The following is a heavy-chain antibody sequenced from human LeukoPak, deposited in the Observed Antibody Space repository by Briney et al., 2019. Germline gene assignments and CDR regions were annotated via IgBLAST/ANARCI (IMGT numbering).Heavy chain of an antibody. Sequence: KTSETLSLTCTVSGGSISTYYWSWIRQPPGKGLEWIGYIYYSGNTNYNPSLKSRVTISVDTSKNQFSLQLSSVTAADRAVYYWARLLHPRGVKWLFDAWGQGTLVTVSS. CDR3: ARLLHPRGVKWLFDA. V-gene: IGHV4-59*01. J-gene: IGHJ4*02. CDR1: GGSISTYY. D-gene: IGHD2-15*01. CDR2: IYYSGNT.